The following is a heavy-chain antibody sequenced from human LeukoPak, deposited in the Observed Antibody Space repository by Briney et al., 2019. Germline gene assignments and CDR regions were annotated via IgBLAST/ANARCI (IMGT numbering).Heavy chain of an antibody. Sequence: ASVKVSCKASGYTFTSYYMHWVRPAPGQGLEWMGIINPSGCSTSFAQKFQGRVTMTRDTSTNTVYIELSSLRTEEPAMYYLAREGPPPHYYGNSGNSNFGYWGQGTPVTVFS. J-gene: IGHJ4*02. V-gene: IGHV1-46*01. CDR2: INPSGCST. CDR3: AREGPPPHYYGNSGNSNFGY. CDR1: GYTFTSYY. D-gene: IGHD3-22*01.